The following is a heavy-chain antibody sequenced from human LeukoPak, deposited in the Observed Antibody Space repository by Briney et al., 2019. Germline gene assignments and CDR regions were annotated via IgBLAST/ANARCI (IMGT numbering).Heavy chain of an antibody. J-gene: IGHJ4*02. CDR1: GGSISSGSYY. V-gene: IGHV4-61*02. D-gene: IGHD2-2*01. Sequence: SQTLSLTCTVSGGSISSGSYYWSWIRPPAGKGLVWIGRIYTSGSTNYNPSLKSRVTISVDTSKNQFSLTLSSVTAADTAVYYCERDFSGPAAPGYWGQGTLVTVSS. CDR3: ERDFSGPAAPGY. CDR2: IYTSGST.